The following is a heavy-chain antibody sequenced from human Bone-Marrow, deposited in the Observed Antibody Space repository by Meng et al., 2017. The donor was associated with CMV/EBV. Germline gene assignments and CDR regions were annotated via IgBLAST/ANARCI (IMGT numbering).Heavy chain of an antibody. CDR2: IYYSGST. V-gene: IGHV4-61*01. CDR1: GGSVSSGSYY. D-gene: IGHD6-6*01. J-gene: IGHJ5*02. Sequence: SETLSLTCTVSGGSVSSGSYYWSWIRQPPGKGLEWIGYIYYSGSTNYNPSLKSRVTISVDTSKNQFSLKLSSVTAADTAVYYCARATLIIAARHNWFDPWGQGTLVTVSS. CDR3: ARATLIIAARHNWFDP.